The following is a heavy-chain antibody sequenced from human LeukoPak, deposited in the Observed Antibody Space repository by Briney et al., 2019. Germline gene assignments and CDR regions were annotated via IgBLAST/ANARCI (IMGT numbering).Heavy chain of an antibody. CDR1: GFTFSSYA. Sequence: PGGSLRLYCAASGFTFSSYAMHWVRQDPGKGLEWVAVISYDGSNKYYADSVKGRFTISRDNSKNTLYLQMNSLRAEDTAVYYCARVPSGYPGWGQGTLVTVSS. J-gene: IGHJ4*02. CDR3: ARVPSGYPG. V-gene: IGHV3-30*04. D-gene: IGHD3-22*01. CDR2: ISYDGSNK.